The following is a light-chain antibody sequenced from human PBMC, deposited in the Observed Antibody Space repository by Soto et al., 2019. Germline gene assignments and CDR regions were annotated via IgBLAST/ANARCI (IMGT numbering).Light chain of an antibody. CDR3: GSYTSSDTLNV. CDR2: DVT. CDR1: SSDVGGSNY. V-gene: IGLV2-14*01. Sequence: QSVLTQPASVSGSPGQSITISCTGTSSDVGGSNYVSWYQQHPGKAPKLMIYDVTNRPSGVSNRFSGSKSGNTASLTISGLQAEDEADYYCGSYTSSDTLNVFGTGTKLTVL. J-gene: IGLJ1*01.